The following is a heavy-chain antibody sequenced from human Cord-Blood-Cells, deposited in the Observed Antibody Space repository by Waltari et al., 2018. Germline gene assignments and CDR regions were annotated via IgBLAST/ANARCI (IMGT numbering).Heavy chain of an antibody. V-gene: IGHV1-24*01. CDR1: GYTLTDLS. D-gene: IGHD3-10*01. CDR2: LDPEDGEA. J-gene: IGHJ4*02. Sequence: VQLVQSGAEVKKPGASVKVSCKVSGYTLTDLSMHWVRQAPGKGLEWMGGLDPEDGEAIYAQKFQARVTMTEDTSTDTAYMELSSLRSEDTAVYYCATDPYYYGSGSYDYWGQGTLVTVSS. CDR3: ATDPYYYGSGSYDY.